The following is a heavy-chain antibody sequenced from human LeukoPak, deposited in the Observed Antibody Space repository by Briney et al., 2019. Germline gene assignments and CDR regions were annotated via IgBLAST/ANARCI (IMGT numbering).Heavy chain of an antibody. CDR3: AREGYSSGWYYFDY. J-gene: IGHJ4*02. Sequence: GGSLRLSCAASGFTFSSYEMNWVRQAPGKGPEWVSYISSSGSTIYYADSVKGRFTISRDNAKNSLYLRMNSLRAEDTAVYYCAREGYSSGWYYFDYWGQGTLVTVSS. CDR1: GFTFSSYE. V-gene: IGHV3-48*03. D-gene: IGHD6-19*01. CDR2: ISSSGSTI.